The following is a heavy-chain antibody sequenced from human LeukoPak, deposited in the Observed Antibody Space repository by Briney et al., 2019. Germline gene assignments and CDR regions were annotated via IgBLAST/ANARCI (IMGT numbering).Heavy chain of an antibody. CDR3: ARGRGYCSSTSRQLTDY. CDR1: GYTFTIYG. Sequence: ASVTVSYKASGYTFTIYGISWVRQAPGQGLEWMGWISAYNGNTNYAQKLQGRVTMTTDTSTSTAYMELRSLRSDDTAVYYCARGRGYCSSTSRQLTDYWGQGTLVTVSS. D-gene: IGHD2-2*01. J-gene: IGHJ4*02. V-gene: IGHV1-18*01. CDR2: ISAYNGNT.